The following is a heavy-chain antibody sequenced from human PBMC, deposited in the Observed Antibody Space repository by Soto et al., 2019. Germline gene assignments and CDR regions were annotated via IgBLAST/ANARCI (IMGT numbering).Heavy chain of an antibody. CDR3: ARASGDSSGYSFHL. V-gene: IGHV4-30-4*01. CDR1: GDSISSADYF. D-gene: IGHD3-22*01. Sequence: SETLSLTCTVSGDSISSADYFWSWIRQPPGKGLEWIGYISSSGRTYYNPSLESRLVISLETSKNRFFLKLNSVTAADTAVFYCARASGDSSGYSFHLWGQGTQVTVS. CDR2: ISSSGRT. J-gene: IGHJ4*02.